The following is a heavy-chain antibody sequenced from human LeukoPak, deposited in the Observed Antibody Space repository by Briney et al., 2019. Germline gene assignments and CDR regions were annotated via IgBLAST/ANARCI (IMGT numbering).Heavy chain of an antibody. CDR1: GYTFTSYE. CDR2: INPSGGST. CDR3: ARVRSCGGDCYYFDY. D-gene: IGHD2-21*02. Sequence: SVKVSCKASGYTFTSYEIHWVRQAPGQGLAWMGTINPSGGSTGYAQKFQGRVIMTSDTSTSTVYMELSSLRSEDTAMYYCARVRSCGGDCYYFDYWGQGTLVTVSS. V-gene: IGHV1-46*01. J-gene: IGHJ4*02.